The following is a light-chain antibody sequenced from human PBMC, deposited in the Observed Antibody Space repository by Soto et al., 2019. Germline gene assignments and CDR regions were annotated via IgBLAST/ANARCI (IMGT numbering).Light chain of an antibody. Sequence: EIVLTQSPGTLSLSPGERATLSCRASQSVSSSYLAWYQQKPGQAPRLLIYGASSRATGIPDRFSGSGSGTVFPLTLSRLEPEEFAVYYCQQYGRSPTCGQGTKVEIK. CDR3: QQYGRSPT. CDR2: GAS. V-gene: IGKV3-20*01. J-gene: IGKJ1*01. CDR1: QSVSSSY.